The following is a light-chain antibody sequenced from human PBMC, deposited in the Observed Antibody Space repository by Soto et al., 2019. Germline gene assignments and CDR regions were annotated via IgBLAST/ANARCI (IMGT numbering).Light chain of an antibody. CDR2: GAS. CDR1: QSVGRS. V-gene: IGKV3-15*01. CDR3: QQYEKWPLT. Sequence: EIVMTQSPATLSVSPGERVTLSCRASQSVGRSLAWYQQKAGQAPRLLIYGASTRATGTPLRFSGSGSGSEFSLTISSLQSEDFVVYYCQQYEKWPLTFGGGTKVEIK. J-gene: IGKJ4*01.